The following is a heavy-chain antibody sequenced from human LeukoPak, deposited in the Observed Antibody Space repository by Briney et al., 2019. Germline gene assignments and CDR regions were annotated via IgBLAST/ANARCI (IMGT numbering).Heavy chain of an antibody. D-gene: IGHD1-26*01. CDR1: GGTSSSYA. CDR2: IIPIFGTA. CDR3: ASASVGATATY. Sequence: GASVKVSCKASGGTSSSYAISWVRQAPGQGLEWMGRIIPIFGTANYAQKFQGRVTITTDESTSTAYMELSSLRSEDTAVYYCASASVGATATYWGQGTLVTVSS. J-gene: IGHJ4*02. V-gene: IGHV1-69*05.